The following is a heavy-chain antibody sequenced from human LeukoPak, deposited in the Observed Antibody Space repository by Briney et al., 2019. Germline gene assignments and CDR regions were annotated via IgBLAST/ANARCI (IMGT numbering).Heavy chain of an antibody. D-gene: IGHD3-16*01. Sequence: GGSLRLSCAASGFTFSSYGMHWVRQAPGKGLKWVAVISYDGSNKYYADSVKGRFPISRDNSENTLYLQMNSLRTEDAAVYFCAKDRIRLTTFGYYYYGMDVWGQGTTVTVSS. V-gene: IGHV3-30*18. CDR3: AKDRIRLTTFGYYYYGMDV. CDR1: GFTFSSYG. CDR2: ISYDGSNK. J-gene: IGHJ6*02.